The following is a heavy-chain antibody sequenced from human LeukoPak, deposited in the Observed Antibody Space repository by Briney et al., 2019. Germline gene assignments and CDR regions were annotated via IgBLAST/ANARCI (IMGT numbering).Heavy chain of an antibody. CDR3: ARVMYSSGWSFDY. Sequence: GGSLRLSCAASGFTFSSYWMSWVRQAPGKGLEWVANIKQDGSEKYYVDSVKGRFTISRDNAKNSLYLQVNSLRAEDTAVYYCARVMYSSGWSFDYWGQGTLVTVSS. CDR2: IKQDGSEK. D-gene: IGHD6-19*01. J-gene: IGHJ4*02. V-gene: IGHV3-7*01. CDR1: GFTFSSYW.